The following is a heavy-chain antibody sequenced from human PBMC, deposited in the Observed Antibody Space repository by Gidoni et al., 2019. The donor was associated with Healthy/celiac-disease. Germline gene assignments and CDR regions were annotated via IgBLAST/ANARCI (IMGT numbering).Heavy chain of an antibody. CDR2: INAGNGNT. CDR3: ATIFGVVIARDDAFDI. V-gene: IGHV1-3*01. D-gene: IGHD3-3*01. CDR1: GYTFTSYA. J-gene: IGHJ3*02. Sequence: QVQLVQSGAEVKKPGASVKGYCKASGYTFTSYAMHWVRQAPGQRLEWMGWINAGNGNTKYSQKFQGRVTITRDTSASTAYMELSSLRSEDTAVYFCATIFGVVIARDDAFDIWGQGTMVTVSS.